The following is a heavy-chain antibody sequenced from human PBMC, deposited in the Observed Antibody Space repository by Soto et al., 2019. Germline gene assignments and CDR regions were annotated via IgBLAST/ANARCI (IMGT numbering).Heavy chain of an antibody. Sequence: GGSLRLSCAASGFTFSSYSMNWVRQAPGKGLEWVSYICSSSSSTIYYADSVKGRFTISRDNAKNSLYLQMNSLRDEDTAVYYCARDTSFEHIAAAGTPYYYYGMDVWGQGTTVTVSS. CDR1: GFTFSSYS. V-gene: IGHV3-48*02. J-gene: IGHJ6*02. CDR3: ARDTSFEHIAAAGTPYYYYGMDV. CDR2: ICSSSSSTI. D-gene: IGHD6-13*01.